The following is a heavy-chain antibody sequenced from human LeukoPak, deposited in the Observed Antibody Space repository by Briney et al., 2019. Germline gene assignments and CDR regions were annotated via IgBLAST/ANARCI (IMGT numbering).Heavy chain of an antibody. CDR3: ARDSSGYYSAGFDY. CDR2: IIPIFGTA. D-gene: IGHD3-22*01. CDR1: GGTFSSYA. J-gene: IGHJ4*02. V-gene: IGHV1-69*13. Sequence: RASVKVSCKASGGTFSSYAISWVRQAPRQGLEWMGGIIPIFGTANYAQKFQGRVTITADESTSTAYMELSSLRSEDTAVYYCARDSSGYYSAGFDYWGQGTLVTVSS.